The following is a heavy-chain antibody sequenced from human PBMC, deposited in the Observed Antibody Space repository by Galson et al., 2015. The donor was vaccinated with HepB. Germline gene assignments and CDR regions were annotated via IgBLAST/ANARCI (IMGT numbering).Heavy chain of an antibody. CDR2: ISGSGGST. J-gene: IGHJ6*02. Sequence: SLRLSCAASGFTFSSYAMSWVRQAPGKGLEWVSAISGSGGSTYYADSVKGRFTISRDNSKNTLYLQMNSLRAEDTAVYYCATTAYYYGSGSYYYYYGMDVWGQGTTVTVSS. CDR3: ATTAYYYGSGSYYYYYGMDV. V-gene: IGHV3-23*01. D-gene: IGHD3-10*01. CDR1: GFTFSSYA.